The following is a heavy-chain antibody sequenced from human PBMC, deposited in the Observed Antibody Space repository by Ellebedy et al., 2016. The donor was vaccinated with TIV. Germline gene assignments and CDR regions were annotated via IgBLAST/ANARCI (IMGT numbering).Heavy chain of an antibody. Sequence: AASVKVSCKASGYTFTSYGISWVRQAPGQGLEWMGWISAYNGNTNYAQKLQGRVTMTTDTSTSTAYMELRSLRSDDTAVYYRARGRYFYGSGSYHQGDFDYWGQGTLVTVSS. J-gene: IGHJ4*02. CDR1: GYTFTSYG. V-gene: IGHV1-18*04. CDR2: ISAYNGNT. CDR3: ARGRYFYGSGSYHQGDFDY. D-gene: IGHD3-10*01.